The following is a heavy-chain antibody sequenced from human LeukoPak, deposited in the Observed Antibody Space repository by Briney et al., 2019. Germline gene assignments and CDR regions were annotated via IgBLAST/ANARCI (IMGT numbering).Heavy chain of an antibody. J-gene: IGHJ4*02. CDR3: AKDSKVAAAGYFFDY. CDR1: GFTFNNYG. D-gene: IGHD6-13*01. V-gene: IGHV3-30*18. Sequence: GGSLRLSCAASGFTFNNYGMHWVRQAPGKGLEWVAVIATDGRDKKYADSVKGRFTISRDNSKNTLYLEMNSQRPEDTAVYHCAKDSKVAAAGYFFDYWGQGTLVTVSS. CDR2: IATDGRDK.